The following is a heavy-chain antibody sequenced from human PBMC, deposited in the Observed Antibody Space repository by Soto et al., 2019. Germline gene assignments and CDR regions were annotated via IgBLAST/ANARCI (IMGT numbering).Heavy chain of an antibody. CDR1: GFTFSSYG. CDR3: ARDDSSGWYGMDYGMDV. Sequence: GGSLRLSCAASGFTFSSYGMHWVRQAPGKGLEWVAVIWYDGSNKYYADSVKGRFTISRDNSKNTLYLQMNSLRAEDTAVYYCARDDSSGWYGMDYGMDVWGQGTTVTVSS. CDR2: IWYDGSNK. D-gene: IGHD6-19*01. V-gene: IGHV3-33*01. J-gene: IGHJ6*02.